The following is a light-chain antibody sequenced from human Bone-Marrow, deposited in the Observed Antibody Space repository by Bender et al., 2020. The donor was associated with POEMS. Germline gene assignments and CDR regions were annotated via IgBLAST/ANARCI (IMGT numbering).Light chain of an antibody. CDR1: SSNIGAGYD. J-gene: IGLJ2*01. V-gene: IGLV1-40*01. CDR3: SSYARGSTLV. Sequence: QSVLTQPPSVSEAPGQRVTISCTGSSSNIGAGYDVHWYQQLPGTAPKLLIYGNINRPSGVPDRFSGSKSGNTASLTISGLQADDEADYYCSSYARGSTLVFGGGTKLTVL. CDR2: GNI.